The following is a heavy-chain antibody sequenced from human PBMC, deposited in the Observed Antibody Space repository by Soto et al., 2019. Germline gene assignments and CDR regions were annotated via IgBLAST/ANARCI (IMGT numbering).Heavy chain of an antibody. Sequence: EVQLVESGGGLVQPGGSLRLSCAASKFTFSSYSMNWVRQAPGQGLEWVSYISSGSNTIYYADSVKGRFTISRDNAKNXXXXXXXXXXXXXXXXXXXXXKTYGSGNYFHDYWGQGTLVTVSS. CDR3: XXKTYGSGNYFHDY. J-gene: IGHJ4*02. V-gene: IGHV3-48*01. CDR1: KFTFSSYS. CDR2: ISSGSNTI. D-gene: IGHD3-10*01.